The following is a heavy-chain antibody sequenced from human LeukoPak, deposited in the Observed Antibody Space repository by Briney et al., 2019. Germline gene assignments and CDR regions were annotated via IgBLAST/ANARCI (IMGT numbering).Heavy chain of an antibody. V-gene: IGHV1-2*02. D-gene: IGHD3-22*01. CDR2: INPNSGGT. CDR3: AREGYYDSSGSIDAFDI. J-gene: IGHJ3*02. CDR1: GYTFTGYY. Sequence: ASVKVSCKASGYTFTGYYMHWVRQAPGQGLEWMGWINPNSGGTNYAQKFQGRVTMTRDTSISTAYMELSRLRSDDTAVYYCAREGYYDSSGSIDAFDIWAEGTMVTVSS.